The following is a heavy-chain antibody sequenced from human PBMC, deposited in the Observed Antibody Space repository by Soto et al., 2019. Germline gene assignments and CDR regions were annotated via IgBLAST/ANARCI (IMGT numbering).Heavy chain of an antibody. D-gene: IGHD3-3*01. V-gene: IGHV3-30-3*01. J-gene: IGHJ6*02. CDR3: ARGPSITDDFWSGYDYYYYYYGMDV. CDR1: GFTFSSYA. CDR2: ISYDGSNK. Sequence: LRLSCAASGFTFSSYAMHWVRQAPGKGLEWVAVISYDGSNKYYADSVKGRFTISRDNSKNTLYLQMNSLRAEDTAVYYCARGPSITDDFWSGYDYYYYYYGMDVWGQGTTVTV.